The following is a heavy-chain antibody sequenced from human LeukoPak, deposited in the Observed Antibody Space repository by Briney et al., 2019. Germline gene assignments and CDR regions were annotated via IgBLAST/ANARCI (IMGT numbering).Heavy chain of an antibody. V-gene: IGHV3-30*03. Sequence: GGSLRLSCAASGFTFSSYGMHWVRQAPGKGLEWVAVISYDGSNKYYADSVKGRFTMSRDNSKNTLYLQMNSLRAEDTAVYYCGRVGYYYDSSGYGNLDYWGQGPLVTVSS. CDR3: GRVGYYYDSSGYGNLDY. CDR1: GFTFSSYG. CDR2: ISYDGSNK. D-gene: IGHD3-22*01. J-gene: IGHJ4*02.